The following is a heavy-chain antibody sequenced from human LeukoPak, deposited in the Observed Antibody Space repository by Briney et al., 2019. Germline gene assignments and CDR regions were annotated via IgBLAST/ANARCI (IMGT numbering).Heavy chain of an antibody. CDR3: ARDFRDRSMPIDF. CDR1: GFTFSDYY. D-gene: IGHD2/OR15-2a*01. V-gene: IGHV3-11*01. CDR2: ISCSGSSI. J-gene: IGHJ4*02. Sequence: PGGSLRLSCAASGFTFSDYYMSWIRQAPGKGLEWLSYISCSGSSIHYADSVKGRFTISRDNAKNSLYLQMNSLRAEDTAVYYCARDFRDRSMPIDFWGQGTLVTVSS.